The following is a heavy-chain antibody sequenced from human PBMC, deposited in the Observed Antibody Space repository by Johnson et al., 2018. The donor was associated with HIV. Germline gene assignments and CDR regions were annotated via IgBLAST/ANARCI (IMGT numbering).Heavy chain of an antibody. CDR3: ARGSSGSFDL. V-gene: IGHV3-30*04. J-gene: IGHJ3*01. CDR2: ISYDGSNK. CDR1: GFTFSSYA. D-gene: IGHD6-6*01. Sequence: QVQLVESGGGVVQPGRSLRLSCAASGFTFSSYAMHWVRQAPGKGLEWVAVISYDGSNKYYADSVKGRFTISRDNSKNTLYLQMNSLRAEDTAVYYCARGSSGSFDLWGRGTVVTVTS.